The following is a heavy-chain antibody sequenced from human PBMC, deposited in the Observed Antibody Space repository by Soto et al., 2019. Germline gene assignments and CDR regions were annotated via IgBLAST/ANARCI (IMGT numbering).Heavy chain of an antibody. CDR2: IYYSGST. V-gene: IGHV4-59*01. J-gene: IGHJ3*02. Sequence: TSETLSLTCTVPGGSISSYYWSWIRQPPGKGLGWIGYIYYSGSTNYTPSLKSRVTISVDTSKNQFSLKLSSVTAADTAVYYCARVWGGAFEIWGQGTMVTVSS. D-gene: IGHD3-10*01. CDR3: ARVWGGAFEI. CDR1: GGSISSYY.